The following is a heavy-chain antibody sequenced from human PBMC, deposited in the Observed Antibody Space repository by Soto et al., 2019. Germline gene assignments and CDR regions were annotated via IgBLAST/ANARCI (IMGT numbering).Heavy chain of an antibody. CDR2: IYSGGST. V-gene: IGHV3-66*01. J-gene: IGHJ4*02. Sequence: PGGSLRLSCAASGFTVSSNYMSWVRKAPGKGLEWVSVIYSGGSTYYADSVKGRFTISRDNSKNTLYLQMNSLRAEDTAVYYCARDRLWGSYPAFDYWGQGTLVTVSS. CDR1: GFTVSSNY. D-gene: IGHD3-16*02. CDR3: ARDRLWGSYPAFDY.